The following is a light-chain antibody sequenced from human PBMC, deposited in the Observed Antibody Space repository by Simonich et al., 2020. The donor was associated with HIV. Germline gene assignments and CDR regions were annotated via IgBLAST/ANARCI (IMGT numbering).Light chain of an antibody. V-gene: IGKV4-1*01. J-gene: IGKJ5*01. CDR2: WAS. CDR1: QRVLYSSNNKNY. CDR3: QQYYSTPFT. Sequence: DIVMTQSPDSLAVSLGERATINCKSSQRVLYSSNNKNYLAWYQQKPGHTPNLLIYWASTRESGVPDRFGGSGSGTDFTLTISSLQAEDVAVYYCQQYYSTPFTFGQGTRLEIK.